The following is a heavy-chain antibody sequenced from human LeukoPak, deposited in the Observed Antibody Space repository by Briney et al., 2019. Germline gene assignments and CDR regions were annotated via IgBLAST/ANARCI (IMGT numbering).Heavy chain of an antibody. D-gene: IGHD2/OR15-2a*01. CDR1: GGSITSGGYS. Sequence: SETLSLTCAVSGGSITSGGYSWSWIRQPPGKGLEWIGNIYHSGIAYYSPSLKSRVTISVDRSKNQFSLNLSSVTAADTAVYYCARLYNCFYPWGQGTLVAVSS. CDR2: IYHSGIA. V-gene: IGHV4-30-2*01. J-gene: IGHJ5*02. CDR3: ARLYNCFYP.